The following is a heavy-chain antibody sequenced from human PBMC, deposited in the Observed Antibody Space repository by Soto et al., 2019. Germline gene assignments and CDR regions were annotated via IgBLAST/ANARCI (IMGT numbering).Heavy chain of an antibody. CDR3: AREGSGSSSWYFMGLGEPYYYYGMDV. Sequence: QVQLVESGGGVVQPGRSLRLSCAASGFTFSSYGMHWVRQAPGKGLEWVAVIWYDGSNKYYADSVKGRFTISRDNSKNTLYLQMNSLRAEDTAVYYCAREGSGSSSWYFMGLGEPYYYYGMDVWGQGTTVTVSS. CDR2: IWYDGSNK. CDR1: GFTFSSYG. D-gene: IGHD6-13*01. J-gene: IGHJ6*02. V-gene: IGHV3-33*01.